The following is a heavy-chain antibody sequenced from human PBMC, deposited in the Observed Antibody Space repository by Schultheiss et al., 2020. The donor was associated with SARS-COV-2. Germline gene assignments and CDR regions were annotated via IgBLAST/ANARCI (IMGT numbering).Heavy chain of an antibody. CDR3: AKTLSGYDASGGDY. V-gene: IGHV3-23*01. CDR1: GFTFSSYA. J-gene: IGHJ4*02. CDR2: ISDSGGST. Sequence: GGSLRLSCAASGFTFSSYAMSWVRQAPGKGLEWVSVISDSGGSTYYADSVKGRFTISRDNSKNTLYLQMNSLRAEDTAVYYCAKTLSGYDASGGDYWGQGTLVTVSS. D-gene: IGHD5-12*01.